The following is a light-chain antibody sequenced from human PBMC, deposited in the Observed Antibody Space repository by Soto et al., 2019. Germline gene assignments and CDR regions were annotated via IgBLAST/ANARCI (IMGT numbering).Light chain of an antibody. CDR2: LNSDGSH. CDR3: QTWGSGIHVV. CDR1: DGHNNYA. J-gene: IGLJ2*01. Sequence: QPVLIQSPSASASLGASVNLNCSLSDGHNNYAIAWHQQQPERGPRFLMTLNSDGSHKKGDGIPDRFSASSSGAERYLTISSLQSEDEADYYCQTWGSGIHVVFGGGTKLTVL. V-gene: IGLV4-69*01.